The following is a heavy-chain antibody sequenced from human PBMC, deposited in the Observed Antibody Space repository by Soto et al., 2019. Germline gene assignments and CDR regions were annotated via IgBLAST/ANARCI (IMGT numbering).Heavy chain of an antibody. J-gene: IGHJ5*02. CDR2: MNPSTGNT. V-gene: IGHV1-8*01. CDR1: GYTFTSYD. D-gene: IGHD6-19*01. Sequence: QVQLVQSGAEVKKPGASVKVSCKASGYTFTSYDIIWVRQATGQGLEWMGWMNPSTGNTDSAEKFQGRVTMTRTTSISTVYMELSSLSFEDTAVYYCARGRIIVAGGFAPWGQGTLVTVSS. CDR3: ARGRIIVAGGFAP.